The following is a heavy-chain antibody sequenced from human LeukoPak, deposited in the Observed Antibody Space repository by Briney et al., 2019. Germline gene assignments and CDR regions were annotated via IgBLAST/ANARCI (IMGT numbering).Heavy chain of an antibody. CDR1: GGTFSSYA. V-gene: IGHV1-69*06. J-gene: IGHJ4*02. CDR2: IIPIFGTA. CDR3: ARSDSSSSNFDY. D-gene: IGHD6-6*01. Sequence: GASVKVSCKASGGTFSSYAISWVRQAPGQGLEWMGGIIPIFGTANYAQKFQGRVTITADKSTSTAYMELSSLRSEDTAMYYCARSDSSSSNFDYWGQGTLVTVSS.